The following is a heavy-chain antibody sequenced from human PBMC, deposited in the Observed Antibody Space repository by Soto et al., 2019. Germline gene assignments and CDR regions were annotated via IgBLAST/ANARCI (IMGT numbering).Heavy chain of an antibody. Sequence: EVQLVESGGGLVQPGGSLRLSCAASGFTFSNYDMHCVRQVTGKGLEWVSTIGTAGDTYYPGSVKGRFTISRENAKNSLYLQMSSPRPEDTAVYYCARGRLISLYYFDSWGQGTLVTFSS. J-gene: IGHJ4*02. CDR1: GFTFSNYD. CDR2: IGTAGDT. CDR3: ARGRLISLYYFDS. V-gene: IGHV3-13*01. D-gene: IGHD2-15*01.